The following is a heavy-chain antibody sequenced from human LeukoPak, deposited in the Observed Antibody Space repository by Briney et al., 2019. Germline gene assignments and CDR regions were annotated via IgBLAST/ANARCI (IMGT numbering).Heavy chain of an antibody. CDR1: GFTFSSYA. J-gene: IGHJ4*02. Sequence: PGRSLRLSCAASGFTFSSYAMHWVRQAPGKGLERVAVISYDGSNKYYADSVKGRFTISRDNSKNTLYLQMNSLRAEDTAVYYCARDVYDSSGYYYYWGQGTLVTVSS. CDR3: ARDVYDSSGYYYY. CDR2: ISYDGSNK. D-gene: IGHD3-22*01. V-gene: IGHV3-30*04.